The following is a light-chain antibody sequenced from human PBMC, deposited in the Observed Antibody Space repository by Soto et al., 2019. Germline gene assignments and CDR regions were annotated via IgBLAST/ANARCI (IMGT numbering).Light chain of an antibody. CDR2: DAS. J-gene: IGKJ1*01. Sequence: EIVLTQSLGTLSLSPGERATLSCRASQTVSTNYLAWYQQKPGQAPRLLIFDASTRATGIPDRFTGSGSGTDFTLTISRLEPEDFAVYYCQLYGASPKTFGQGTKVEIK. V-gene: IGKV3-20*01. CDR1: QTVSTNY. CDR3: QLYGASPKT.